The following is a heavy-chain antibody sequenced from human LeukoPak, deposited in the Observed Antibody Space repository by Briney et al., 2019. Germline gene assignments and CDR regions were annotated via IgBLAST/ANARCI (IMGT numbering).Heavy chain of an antibody. V-gene: IGHV4-59*08. Sequence: SETLSLTCTVPGGSISSYYWSWIRQPPGKGLEWIGYIYYSGSTNYNPSLKSRVTISVDTSKNQFSLKLSSVTAADTAVYYCARQYYDYVWGSYTDAFDIWGQGTMVTVSS. CDR2: IYYSGST. D-gene: IGHD3-16*01. CDR3: ARQYYDYVWGSYTDAFDI. CDR1: GGSISSYY. J-gene: IGHJ3*02.